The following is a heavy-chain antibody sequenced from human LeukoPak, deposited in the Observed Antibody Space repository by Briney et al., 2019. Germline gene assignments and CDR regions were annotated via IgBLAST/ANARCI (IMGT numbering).Heavy chain of an antibody. D-gene: IGHD6-13*01. CDR3: AKEGRTTWYRGWFDS. Sequence: GGSLRLSCAASGFTFSSYAMHWVRQAPGKGLEWVAVISYDGSNKYYPDSVKGRFTISRDNSKNTLYLQMNSLRAADTAVYYCAKEGRTTWYRGWFDSWGQGTLVIVSS. J-gene: IGHJ5*01. CDR2: ISYDGSNK. V-gene: IGHV3-30*04. CDR1: GFTFSSYA.